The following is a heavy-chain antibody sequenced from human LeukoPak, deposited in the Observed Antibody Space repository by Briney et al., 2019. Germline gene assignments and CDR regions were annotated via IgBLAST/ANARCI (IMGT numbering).Heavy chain of an antibody. V-gene: IGHV3-30*04. Sequence: GGSLRLSCAASGFTFDDYAMHWVRQAPGKGLEWVAVISYDGSNKYYADSVKGRFTISRDNSKNTLYLQMNSLRPEDTAVYYCARDRGVATMNFDYWGQGTLVTVSS. CDR1: GFTFDDYA. D-gene: IGHD5-12*01. CDR2: ISYDGSNK. CDR3: ARDRGVATMNFDY. J-gene: IGHJ4*02.